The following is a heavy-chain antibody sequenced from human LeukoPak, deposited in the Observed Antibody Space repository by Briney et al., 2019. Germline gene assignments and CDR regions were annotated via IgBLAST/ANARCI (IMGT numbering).Heavy chain of an antibody. CDR3: ARDSPLLTV. CDR2: IGDDVVST. CDR1: GFTFSSHA. Sequence: GGSLRLSCAASGFTFSSHAMSWVRPAPGKGLEWVSAIGDDVVSTYYAESVKGRFTISRDNSKNTLYLQMNSLRAEDTATYYCARDSPLLTVWGQGTLVTVSS. J-gene: IGHJ4*02. V-gene: IGHV3-23*01. D-gene: IGHD3-9*01.